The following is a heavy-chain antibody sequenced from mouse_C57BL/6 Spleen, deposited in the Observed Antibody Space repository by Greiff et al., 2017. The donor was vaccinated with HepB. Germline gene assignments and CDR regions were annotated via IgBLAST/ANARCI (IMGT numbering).Heavy chain of an antibody. V-gene: IGHV1-15*01. Sequence: VQRVESGAELVRPGASVTLSCKASGYTFTDYEMHWVKQTPVHGLEWIGAIDPETGGTAYNQKFKGKAILTADKSSSTAYMELRSLTSEDSAVYYCTLGSSLDYWGQGTTLTVSS. D-gene: IGHD1-1*01. CDR2: IDPETGGT. J-gene: IGHJ2*01. CDR1: GYTFTDYE. CDR3: TLGSSLDY.